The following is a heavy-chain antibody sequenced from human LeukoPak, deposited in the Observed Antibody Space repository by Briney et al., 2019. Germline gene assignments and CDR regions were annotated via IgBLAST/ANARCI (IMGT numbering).Heavy chain of an antibody. CDR3: ARDACTNGVCLFDY. CDR2: INTNTGNP. D-gene: IGHD2-8*01. J-gene: IGHJ4*02. CDR1: GYTFTSYA. Sequence: ASVKVSCKASGYTFTSYAMNWVRQAPGQGLEWMGWINTNTGNPTYAQGFTGRFVFSLDTPVSTAYLQISSLKAEDTAVYYCARDACTNGVCLFDYWGQGTLVTVSS. V-gene: IGHV7-4-1*02.